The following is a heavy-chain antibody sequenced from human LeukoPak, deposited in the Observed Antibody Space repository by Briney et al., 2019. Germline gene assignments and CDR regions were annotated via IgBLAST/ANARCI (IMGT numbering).Heavy chain of an antibody. V-gene: IGHV4-39*07. CDR3: ARGYTVTPFDY. D-gene: IGHD4-17*01. Sequence: SETLSLTCTVSGGSTSSSSYYWGWIRQPPGKGLEWIVSIYYSGSTYYNPSLKSRVTISVDTSKNQFSLKLSSVTAADTAVYYCARGYTVTPFDYWGQGTLVTVSS. CDR1: GGSTSSSSYY. J-gene: IGHJ4*02. CDR2: IYYSGST.